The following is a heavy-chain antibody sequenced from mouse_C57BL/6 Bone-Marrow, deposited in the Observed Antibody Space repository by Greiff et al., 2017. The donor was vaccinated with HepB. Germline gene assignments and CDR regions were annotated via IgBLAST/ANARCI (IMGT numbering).Heavy chain of an antibody. J-gene: IGHJ4*01. V-gene: IGHV5-9-1*02. CDR1: GFTFSSYA. Sequence: EVQRVESGEGLVKPGGSLKLSCAASGFTFSSYAMSWVRQTPEKRLEWVAYISSGGDYIYYADTVKGRFTISRDNARNTLYLQMSSLKSEDTAMYYCTIYYGSSPYAMDYWGQGTSVTVSS. CDR2: ISSGGDYI. D-gene: IGHD1-1*01. CDR3: TIYYGSSPYAMDY.